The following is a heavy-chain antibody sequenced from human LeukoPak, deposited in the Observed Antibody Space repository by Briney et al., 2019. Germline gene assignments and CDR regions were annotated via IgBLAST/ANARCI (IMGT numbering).Heavy chain of an antibody. CDR2: IYTSGST. D-gene: IGHD6-19*01. Sequence: PSQTLSLTCTVSGGSISSGSYYWSWIRHPAGKGLEWIGRIYTSGSTNYNPSLKSRVTISVDTSKNQFSLKLSSVTAADTAVYYCARSSGWYMRDWYFDLWGRGTLVTVSS. CDR1: GGSISSGSYY. J-gene: IGHJ2*01. CDR3: ARSSGWYMRDWYFDL. V-gene: IGHV4-61*02.